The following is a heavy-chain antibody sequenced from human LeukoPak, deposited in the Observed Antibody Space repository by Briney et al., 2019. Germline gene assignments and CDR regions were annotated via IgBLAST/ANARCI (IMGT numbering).Heavy chain of an antibody. CDR2: IYYSGST. Sequence: SETLSLTCTVSGGSISSSSYYWGWIRQPPGKGLEWIGSIYYSGSTYYNPSLKSRVTISVDTSKNQFSLKLSSVTAADTAVYYCARSRGTIFGVVIDYYYYMDVWGKGTTVTVSS. V-gene: IGHV4-39*01. D-gene: IGHD3-3*01. J-gene: IGHJ6*03. CDR3: ARSRGTIFGVVIDYYYYMDV. CDR1: GGSISSSSYY.